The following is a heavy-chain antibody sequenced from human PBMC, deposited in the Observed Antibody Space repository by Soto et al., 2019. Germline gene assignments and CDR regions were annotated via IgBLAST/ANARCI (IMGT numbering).Heavy chain of an antibody. CDR2: IWYDGSNK. Sequence: PGGSLRLSCAASGFTFSSYGMHWVRQAPGKGLEWVAVIWYDGSNKYYADSVKGRFTISRDNSKNQSSLKVSSVTAADTAVYYCAGSREILNSSGARVYGLEGMDVWGQGTTVTVS. D-gene: IGHD6-25*01. CDR3: AGSREILNSSGARVYGLEGMDV. V-gene: IGHV3-33*01. J-gene: IGHJ6*02. CDR1: GFTFSSYG.